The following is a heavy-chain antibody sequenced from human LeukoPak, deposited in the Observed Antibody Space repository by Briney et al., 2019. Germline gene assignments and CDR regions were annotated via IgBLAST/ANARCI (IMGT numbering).Heavy chain of an antibody. Sequence: ASVKVSCKASGYTFTDYYIHWVRQAPGQRLEWMGWINSNSGGTIYAQKFQGRVTMTRDTSISTAYIELSRLTSDDTAVYYCERQISSYWGQGTLVTVSS. J-gene: IGHJ4*02. CDR2: INSNSGGT. V-gene: IGHV1-2*02. D-gene: IGHD2/OR15-2a*01. CDR3: ERQISSY. CDR1: GYTFTDYY.